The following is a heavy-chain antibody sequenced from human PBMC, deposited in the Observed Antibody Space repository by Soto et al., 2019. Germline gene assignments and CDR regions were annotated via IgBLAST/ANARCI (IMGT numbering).Heavy chain of an antibody. Sequence: QVQLVESGGGVVKPGRSLRLSCAVSGFTFSSYGMNWVRQAPGKGLEWVAAIYYDGSNKYYADSVRGRFTISRDNFKNTLYLHMNRLRAEDTAVYYCARDSKDDSSGYYAGFDYWGQGTLVTVSS. CDR1: GFTFSSYG. J-gene: IGHJ4*02. CDR2: IYYDGSNK. D-gene: IGHD3-22*01. V-gene: IGHV3-33*01. CDR3: ARDSKDDSSGYYAGFDY.